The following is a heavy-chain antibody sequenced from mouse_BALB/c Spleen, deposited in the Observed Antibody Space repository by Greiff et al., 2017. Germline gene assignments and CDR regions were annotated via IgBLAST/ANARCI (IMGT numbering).Heavy chain of an antibody. Sequence: EVQGVESGGGLVKPGGSLKLSCAASGFTFSDYYMYWVRQTPEKRLEWVATISDGGSYTYYPDSVKGRFTISRDNAKNNLYLQMSSLKSEDTAMYYCARAEGAYAMDYWGQGTSVTVSS. CDR1: GFTFSDYY. CDR3: ARAEGAYAMDY. J-gene: IGHJ4*01. CDR2: ISDGGSYT. V-gene: IGHV5-4*02.